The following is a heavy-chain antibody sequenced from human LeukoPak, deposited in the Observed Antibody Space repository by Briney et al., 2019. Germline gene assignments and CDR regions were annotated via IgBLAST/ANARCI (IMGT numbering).Heavy chain of an antibody. CDR2: ISSSSSYI. D-gene: IGHD1-7*01. J-gene: IGHJ4*02. CDR1: GFTFSTSA. CDR3: ARETYPGTMGDGFDY. Sequence: GGSLRLSCAASGFTFSTSAMNWVRQAPGKGLEWVSSISSSSSYIYYADSVKGRFTISRDNAKNSLYLQMNSLRAEDTAVYYCARETYPGTMGDGFDYWGQGTLVTVSS. V-gene: IGHV3-21*01.